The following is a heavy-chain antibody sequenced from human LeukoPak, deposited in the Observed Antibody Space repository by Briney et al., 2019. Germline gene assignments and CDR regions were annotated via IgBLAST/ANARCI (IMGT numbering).Heavy chain of an antibody. D-gene: IGHD5-18*01. J-gene: IGHJ6*02. Sequence: ASVKVSCKASGYTFTGYYMHWVRQAPGQGLEWMGWINPNSGGTKSAQTFKGRVTMTRDTSISTAYMELSRLRSDDTAVYYCARDGDTYGYYYYGLDVWGQGTTVTVSS. CDR2: INPNSGGT. CDR3: ARDGDTYGYYYYGLDV. V-gene: IGHV1-2*02. CDR1: GYTFTGYY.